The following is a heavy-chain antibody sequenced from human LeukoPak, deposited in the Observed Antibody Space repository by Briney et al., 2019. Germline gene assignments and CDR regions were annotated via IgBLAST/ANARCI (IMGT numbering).Heavy chain of an antibody. CDR2: ISGIGGST. J-gene: IGHJ5*02. CDR3: ANDRYCSGGSCYLNYFDP. D-gene: IGHD2-15*01. Sequence: GGTLRLSCSVSGLSFSGYAMSWVRQAPGKGLEWVSGISGIGGSTYYADSVKGRFTISRDNSKNTLYLQMNSLTADDTAVYYCANDRYCSGGSCYLNYFDPWGQGTLVTVSS. CDR1: GLSFSGYA. V-gene: IGHV3-23*01.